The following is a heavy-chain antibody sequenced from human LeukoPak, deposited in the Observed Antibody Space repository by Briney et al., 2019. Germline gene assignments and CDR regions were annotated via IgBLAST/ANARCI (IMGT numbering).Heavy chain of an antibody. D-gene: IGHD5-18*01. CDR2: IHYSGST. CDR1: GGSLRSSDYY. V-gene: IGHV4-39*01. CDR3: ASGGRTADY. Sequence: SETLSLTCTVSGGSLRSSDYYWAWMRQPPGRGLEWIGTIHYSGSTFYKPPLKSRLTVSADTSRTQFYMKLSSVTAADTAVYYCASGGRTADYWGQGTLVTVSS. J-gene: IGHJ4*02.